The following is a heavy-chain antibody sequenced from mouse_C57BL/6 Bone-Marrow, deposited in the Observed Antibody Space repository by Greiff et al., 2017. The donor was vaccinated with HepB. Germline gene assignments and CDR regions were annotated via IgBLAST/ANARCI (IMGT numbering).Heavy chain of an antibody. D-gene: IGHD1-1*01. Sequence: VQLQQPGTELVKPGASVKLSCKASGYTFTSYWMHWVKQRPGQGLEWIGNINPSNGGTNYNEKFKSKATLTVDKSSSTAYMQLSSLTSEDSAVYYCARGDYGGFYYFNYWGQGTTLTVSS. CDR3: ARGDYGGFYYFNY. CDR1: GYTFTSYW. CDR2: INPSNGGT. V-gene: IGHV1-53*01. J-gene: IGHJ2*01.